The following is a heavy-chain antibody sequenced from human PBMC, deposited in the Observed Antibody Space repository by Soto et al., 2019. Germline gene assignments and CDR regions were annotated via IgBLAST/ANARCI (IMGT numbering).Heavy chain of an antibody. CDR2: INPNSGGT. D-gene: IGHD3-22*01. CDR3: ARGRGDYYDSSGYYYFDC. V-gene: IGHV1-2*04. J-gene: IGHJ4*02. CDR1: GYTFTGYY. Sequence: ASVKVSCKASGYTFTGYYMHWVRQAPGQGLEWMGWINPNSGGTNYAQKFQGWVTMTRDTSISTAYMELSRLRSDDTAVYYCARGRGDYYDSSGYYYFDCWGQGTLGTVSS.